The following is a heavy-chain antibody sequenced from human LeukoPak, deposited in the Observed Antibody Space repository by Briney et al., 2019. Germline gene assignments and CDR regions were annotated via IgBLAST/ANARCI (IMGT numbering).Heavy chain of an antibody. V-gene: IGHV1-46*01. CDR2: INPSGGST. CDR1: GYTFTSYY. J-gene: IGHJ3*02. D-gene: IGHD6-19*01. CDR3: ARDLLYSSGRGYAFDI. Sequence: ASVKVSCKASGYTFTSYYIHWVRQAPGQGLEWMGIINPSGGSTSYAQKFRGRVTMTRDMSTSTVYMELSSLRSEDTAVYYCARDLLYSSGRGYAFDIWGQGTMVTVSS.